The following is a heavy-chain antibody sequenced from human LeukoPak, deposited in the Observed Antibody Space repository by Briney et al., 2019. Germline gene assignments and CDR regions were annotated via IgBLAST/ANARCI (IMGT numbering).Heavy chain of an antibody. V-gene: IGHV4-39*01. J-gene: IGHJ6*03. D-gene: IGHD2-21*02. CDR3: ARHSGCGGDCRAYYYYMDV. CDR1: GGSISSSSYY. Sequence: SETLSLTCTVSGGSISSSSYYWGWIRQPPGKGLEWIGSIYYSGSTYYNPSLKSRVTISVDTSKNQFSLKLSSVTAADTAVYYCARHSGCGGDCRAYYYYMDVWGKGTTVTISS. CDR2: IYYSGST.